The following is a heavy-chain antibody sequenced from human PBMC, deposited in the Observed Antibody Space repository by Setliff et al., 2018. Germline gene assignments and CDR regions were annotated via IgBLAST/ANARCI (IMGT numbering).Heavy chain of an antibody. CDR3: ARVDPTRGLEGDFDY. Sequence: SETLSLTCTVSGASISTHYWSWIRQPPGKGLEFIGYVYYSGTTNYDPSLKSRVTMSVDTSTNQFSLKLSSVTAADTAVYYCARVDPTRGLEGDFDYWGQGTLVTVSS. D-gene: IGHD1-1*01. CDR1: GASISTHY. CDR2: VYYSGTT. V-gene: IGHV4-59*11. J-gene: IGHJ4*02.